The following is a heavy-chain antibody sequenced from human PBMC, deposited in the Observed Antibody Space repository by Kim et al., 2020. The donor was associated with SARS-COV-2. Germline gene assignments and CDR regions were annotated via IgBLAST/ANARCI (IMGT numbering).Heavy chain of an antibody. CDR3: ARRTRRYSYGYFDY. V-gene: IGHV4-39*02. D-gene: IGHD5-18*01. Sequence: SPSLESRVAVSVDTSKNHFPLKLGSVTAADTAVYFCARRTRRYSYGYFDYWGQGTLVTVSS. J-gene: IGHJ4*02.